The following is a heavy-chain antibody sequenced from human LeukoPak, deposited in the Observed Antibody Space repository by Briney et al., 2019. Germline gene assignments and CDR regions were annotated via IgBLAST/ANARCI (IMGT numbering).Heavy chain of an antibody. J-gene: IGHJ4*02. CDR3: AKKWGAYFDY. CDR1: GFTFSSYA. Sequence: GGSLRLSCAASGFTFSSYAMHWVRQAPGKGLEWVAVISYDGSNKYYADSVKGRFTISRDNSKNTLYLQMNSLRAEDTAVYYCAKKWGAYFDYWGQGTLVAVSS. V-gene: IGHV3-30-3*02. D-gene: IGHD3-16*01. CDR2: ISYDGSNK.